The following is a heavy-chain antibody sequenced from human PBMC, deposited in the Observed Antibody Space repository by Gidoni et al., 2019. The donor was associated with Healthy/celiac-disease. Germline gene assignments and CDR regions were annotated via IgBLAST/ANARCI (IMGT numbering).Heavy chain of an antibody. J-gene: IGHJ4*02. V-gene: IGHV4-59*01. CDR2: IYYSGST. Sequence: GLEWIGYIYYSGSTNYNPSLKSRVTISVDTSKNQFSLKLSSVTAADTAVYYCASSRITFGGVIAPFDYWGQGTLVTVSS. CDR3: ASSRITFGGVIAPFDY. D-gene: IGHD3-16*02.